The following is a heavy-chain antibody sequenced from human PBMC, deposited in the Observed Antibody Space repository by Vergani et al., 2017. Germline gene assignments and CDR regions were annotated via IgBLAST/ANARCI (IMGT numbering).Heavy chain of an antibody. Sequence: EVQLLESGGDLVQPGGSLRLSCAASGFTFNHYAMNWVRQAPGKGLEWVSGISGSGGSTYYAGSVKGRFTISRDNSKNTLYLQMNSLRAEDTAVYYCAKDRRYSSGSKGFDYWGQGTLVTVSS. V-gene: IGHV3-23*01. CDR2: ISGSGGST. CDR1: GFTFNHYA. CDR3: AKDRRYSSGSKGFDY. D-gene: IGHD6-19*01. J-gene: IGHJ4*02.